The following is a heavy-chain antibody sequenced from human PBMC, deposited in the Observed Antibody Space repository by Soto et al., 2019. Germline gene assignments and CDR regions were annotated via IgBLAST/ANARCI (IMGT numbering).Heavy chain of an antibody. Sequence: QLQLQESGPGLVKPSETLSLTCTVSGGSISSSSYYWGWIRQPPGKGLEWIGSIYYSGSTYYNPSLKSRVTISVDTSKNQFSLKLSSVTAADTAVYYCARVQLWLQRSWFDPWGQGTLVTVSS. CDR1: GGSISSSSYY. V-gene: IGHV4-39*01. J-gene: IGHJ5*02. CDR2: IYYSGST. D-gene: IGHD5-18*01. CDR3: ARVQLWLQRSWFDP.